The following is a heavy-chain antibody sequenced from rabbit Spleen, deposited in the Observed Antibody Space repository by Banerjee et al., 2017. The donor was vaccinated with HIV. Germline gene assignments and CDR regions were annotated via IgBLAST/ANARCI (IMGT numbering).Heavy chain of an antibody. CDR2: IYTSSGDT. D-gene: IGHD8-1*01. Sequence: QSLEESGGDLVKPGASLALTCSASGFSFSGSYWMSWVRQAPGKGLEWIAGIYTSSGDTYYASWAKGRFTISKTSSTTVTLQMTSLTAADTATYFCARDSGSSFSSYGMDLWGPGTLVTVS. V-gene: IGHV1S40*01. CDR1: GFSFSGSYW. J-gene: IGHJ6*01. CDR3: ARDSGSSFSSYGMDL.